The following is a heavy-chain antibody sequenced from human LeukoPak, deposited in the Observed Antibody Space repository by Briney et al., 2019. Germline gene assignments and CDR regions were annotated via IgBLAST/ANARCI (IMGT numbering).Heavy chain of an antibody. CDR2: ISSSSSTI. J-gene: IGHJ4*02. V-gene: IGHV3-48*01. Sequence: GGSLRLSCAASGFTLSSYSMNWVRQAPGKGLEWVSYISSSSSTIYYADSVKGRFTISRDNAKNSLYLQMNSLRAEDTAVYYCARDLNLLRYFDWLSHGGNYWGQGTLVTVSS. CDR3: ARDLNLLRYFDWLSHGGNY. D-gene: IGHD3-9*01. CDR1: GFTLSSYS.